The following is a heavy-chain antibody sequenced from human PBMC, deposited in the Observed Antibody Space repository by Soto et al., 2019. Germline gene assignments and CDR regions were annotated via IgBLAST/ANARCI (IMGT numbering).Heavy chain of an antibody. D-gene: IGHD6-19*01. Sequence: QVQLQESGPGLVKPSQTLSLTCTVSGGSISSGGYYWSWIRQHPGKGLEWIGYIYYSGSTYYNPSLKSRVTISVDTSNNQFSLKLSSVTAADTAVYYCARDRGPAAYSSGWYYFDYWGQGTLVTVSS. CDR3: ARDRGPAAYSSGWYYFDY. CDR2: IYYSGST. CDR1: GGSISSGGYY. V-gene: IGHV4-31*03. J-gene: IGHJ4*02.